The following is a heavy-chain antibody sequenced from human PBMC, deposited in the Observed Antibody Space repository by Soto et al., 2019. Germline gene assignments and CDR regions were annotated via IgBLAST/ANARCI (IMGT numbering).Heavy chain of an antibody. CDR3: ARGETCSGGSCNASHYYGMDV. V-gene: IGHV3-7*03. CDR1: GFTFSSYW. D-gene: IGHD2-15*01. CDR2: IKQDGSEK. Sequence: EVQLVESGGGLVQPGGSLRLSCAASGFTFSSYWMSWVRQAPGKGLEWVANIKQDGSEKYYVDSVKGRFTISRDNAKNSLYLQMSSLRAEDTAVYYCARGETCSGGSCNASHYYGMDVWGQGTTVTVSS. J-gene: IGHJ6*02.